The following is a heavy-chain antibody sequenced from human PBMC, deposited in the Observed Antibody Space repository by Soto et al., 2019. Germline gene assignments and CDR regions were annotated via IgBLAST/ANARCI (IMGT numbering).Heavy chain of an antibody. CDR3: ARRGYCSSTSCYSYYYYGMDV. D-gene: IGHD2-2*01. Sequence: PGESLKISCKGSGYSFTSYWISWVRQMPGKGLEWMGRIDPSDSYTNYSPSFQGHVAISADKSISTAYLQWSGLKASDTAMYYCARRGYCSSTSCYSYYYYGMDVWGQGTTVTVSS. V-gene: IGHV5-10-1*01. CDR1: GYSFTSYW. J-gene: IGHJ6*02. CDR2: IDPSDSYT.